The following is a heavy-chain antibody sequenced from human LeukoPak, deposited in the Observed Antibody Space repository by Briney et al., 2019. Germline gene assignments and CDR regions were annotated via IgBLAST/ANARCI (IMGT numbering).Heavy chain of an antibody. J-gene: IGHJ6*02. CDR1: GFTFSSYE. CDR3: AREGVGNLGYYYGMDV. Sequence: GGSLRLSCAASGFTFSSYEMNWVRQAPGKGLEWVSYISSGITIYYADSVKGRFTISRDNAKNSLYLQMNSLRAEDTAVYYCAREGVGNLGYYYGMDVWGQGTTVTVSS. V-gene: IGHV3-48*03. D-gene: IGHD4-23*01. CDR2: ISSGITI.